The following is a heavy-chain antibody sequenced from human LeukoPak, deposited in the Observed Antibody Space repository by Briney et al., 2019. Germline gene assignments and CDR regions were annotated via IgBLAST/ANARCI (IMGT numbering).Heavy chain of an antibody. CDR1: GGSISSYY. J-gene: IGHJ3*02. CDR3: ASSTGYSYITDAFDT. CDR2: IYYSGST. D-gene: IGHD5-18*01. Sequence: SETLSLTCTVSGGSISSYYWSWIRQPPGKGLEWIGYIYYSGSTNYNPSLKSRVTISVDTSKNQFSLKLSSVTAADTAVYYCASSTGYSYITDAFDTWGQGTMVTVSS. V-gene: IGHV4-59*01.